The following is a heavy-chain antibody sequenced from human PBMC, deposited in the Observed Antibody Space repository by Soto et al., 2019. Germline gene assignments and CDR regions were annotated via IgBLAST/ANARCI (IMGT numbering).Heavy chain of an antibody. Sequence: GGSLSLACATAGFIFTTHAISWVRQAQGKGLEWVSAIRISGESTFYAESVRGRITTSRDNSLNTLYLQMRSLRPEDTAVYYCAHPRGFGVFDAVDIWGQGTMVTVSS. D-gene: IGHD3-10*01. CDR3: AHPRGFGVFDAVDI. V-gene: IGHV3-23*01. CDR1: GFIFTTHA. J-gene: IGHJ3*02. CDR2: IRISGEST.